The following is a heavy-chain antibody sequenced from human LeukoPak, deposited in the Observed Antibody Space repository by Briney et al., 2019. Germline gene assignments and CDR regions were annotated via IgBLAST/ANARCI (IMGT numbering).Heavy chain of an antibody. V-gene: IGHV3-23*01. Sequence: GGSLRLSCAASGFTFSSDAMSWVRQAPGKGLEWVSAISGSGGSTYYADSVKGRFTISRDNSKNTLYVQMNSLRAEDTAVYYCAKDRGWELKLFDYWGQGTLVTVSS. CDR1: GFTFSSDA. CDR3: AKDRGWELKLFDY. D-gene: IGHD1-26*01. J-gene: IGHJ4*02. CDR2: ISGSGGST.